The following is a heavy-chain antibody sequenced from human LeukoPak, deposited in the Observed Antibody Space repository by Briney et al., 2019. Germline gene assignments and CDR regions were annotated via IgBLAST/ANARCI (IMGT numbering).Heavy chain of an antibody. V-gene: IGHV5-51*01. D-gene: IGHD6-13*01. CDR2: IYPGDSDT. J-gene: IGHJ4*02. CDR1: GYTSYTYW. CDR3: AGHSGGSRWIYFDY. Sequence: GESLKISCQISGYTSYTYWIAWVRQRPGKGLEWMGIIYPGDSDTEYGPSFQGQVTISADKSISTAYLQWSSLKASDTATYYCAGHSGGSRWIYFDYWGQGTLVTVSS.